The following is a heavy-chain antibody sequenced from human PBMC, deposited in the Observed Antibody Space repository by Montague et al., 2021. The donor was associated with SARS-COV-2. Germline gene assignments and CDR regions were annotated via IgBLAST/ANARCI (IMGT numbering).Heavy chain of an antibody. J-gene: IGHJ6*02. CDR2: IYYSGST. CDR1: GGSISSSSYY. Sequence: SETLSLTCTVSGGSISSSSYYWGWIRQPPGKGLEWIGSIYYSGSTYYNPSLKSRVTISVDTSKNQFSLKLSSVTAEDTAVYYCARVGHQQLVRLSGMDVWGQGTTVTVSS. D-gene: IGHD6-13*01. V-gene: IGHV4-39*07. CDR3: ARVGHQQLVRLSGMDV.